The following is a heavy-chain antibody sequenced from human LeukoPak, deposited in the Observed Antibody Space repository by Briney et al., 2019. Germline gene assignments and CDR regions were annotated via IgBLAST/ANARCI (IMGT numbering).Heavy chain of an antibody. CDR1: GFTFSSYG. CDR3: AKLQIQLWAPSPFDY. Sequence: GGSLSLPCGAWGFTFSSYGMHWVRQAPGKGLEWVAFIRYDGSNKYYADSVKGRFTISRDNSKNTLYLQMNSLRAEDTAVYYCAKLQIQLWAPSPFDYWGQGTLVTVSA. CDR2: IRYDGSNK. J-gene: IGHJ4*02. D-gene: IGHD5-18*01. V-gene: IGHV3-30*02.